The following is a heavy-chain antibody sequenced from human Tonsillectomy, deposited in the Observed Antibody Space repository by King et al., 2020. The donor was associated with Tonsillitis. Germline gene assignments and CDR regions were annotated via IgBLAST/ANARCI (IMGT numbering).Heavy chain of an antibody. CDR1: GGSISSYY. Sequence: MQLQESGPGLVKPSETLSLTCTVSGGSISSYYWSWIRQPPGKGLEWIGYIYYSGSTNYNPSLKSRVTISVDTSKNQFSLKLSSVTAAETAVYYCARDQNYYDSSGYYRGGFDYWGQGTLVTVSS. CDR3: ARDQNYYDSSGYYRGGFDY. J-gene: IGHJ4*02. CDR2: IYYSGST. V-gene: IGHV4-59*01. D-gene: IGHD3-22*01.